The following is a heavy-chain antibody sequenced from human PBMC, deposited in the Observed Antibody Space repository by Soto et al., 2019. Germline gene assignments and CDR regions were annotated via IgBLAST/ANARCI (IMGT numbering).Heavy chain of an antibody. CDR3: AKDGYYYDSSGYYYLHYYYGMDV. CDR2: ISGSGGST. J-gene: IGHJ6*02. Sequence: GGSMRVSCGAAEFTCSSYSMSWVRKDPGKGLEWVSAISGSGGSTYYADSVKGRFTISRDNSKNTLYLQMNSLRAEDTAVYYCAKDGYYYDSSGYYYLHYYYGMDVWGQGTTVTVSS. CDR1: EFTCSSYS. V-gene: IGHV3-23*01. D-gene: IGHD3-22*01.